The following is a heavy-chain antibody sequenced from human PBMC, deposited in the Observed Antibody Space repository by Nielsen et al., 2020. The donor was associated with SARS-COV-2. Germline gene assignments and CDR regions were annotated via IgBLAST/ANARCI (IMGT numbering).Heavy chain of an antibody. Sequence: GGSLRLSCKGSGYSFTSYWISWVRQMPGKGLEWMGRIDPSDSYTNYSPSFQGHVTISADKSISTAYLQWSSLKASDTAMYYCARQEGIAARPSYYYYGMDVWGQGTTVTVSS. CDR2: IDPSDSYT. D-gene: IGHD6-6*01. CDR3: ARQEGIAARPSYYYYGMDV. CDR1: GYSFTSYW. V-gene: IGHV5-10-1*01. J-gene: IGHJ6*02.